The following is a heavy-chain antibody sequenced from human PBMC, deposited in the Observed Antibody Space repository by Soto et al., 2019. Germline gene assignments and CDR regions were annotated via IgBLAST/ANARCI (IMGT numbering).Heavy chain of an antibody. CDR2: ISYDGSNK. J-gene: IGHJ4*02. D-gene: IGHD6-19*01. CDR3: AKDRKTGVAGPANY. V-gene: IGHV3-30*18. CDR1: GFTFSSYG. Sequence: QVQLLESGGGVVQPGRSLRLSCAASGFTFSSYGMHWVRQAPGKGLEWVAVISYDGSNKYYSDSVKGRFTISRDNSKNTLYLQMNSLRAEDTAVYYCAKDRKTGVAGPANYWGQGTLVTVAA.